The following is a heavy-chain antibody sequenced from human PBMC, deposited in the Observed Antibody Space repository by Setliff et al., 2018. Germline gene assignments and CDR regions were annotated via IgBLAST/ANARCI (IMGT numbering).Heavy chain of an antibody. CDR2: IYHNGNT. Sequence: PSETLSLTCTVSGASLRVNSGTDSWSWIRQLPGEGLEWIGYIYHNGNTYYNPSLETRASLSVDTSKNQFSLRLTSVTAADTAMYYCARAFLYVNSHNWFDPWGQGILVTVSS. CDR3: ARAFLYVNSHNWFDP. J-gene: IGHJ5*02. D-gene: IGHD2-8*01. V-gene: IGHV4-31*03. CDR1: GASLRVNSGTDS.